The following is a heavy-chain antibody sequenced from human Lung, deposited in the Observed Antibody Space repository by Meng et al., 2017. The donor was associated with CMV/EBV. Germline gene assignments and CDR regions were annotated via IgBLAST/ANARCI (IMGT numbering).Heavy chain of an antibody. CDR3: ARDVPASGALMLDY. CDR1: GYTCGHYG. D-gene: IGHD6-13*01. CDR2: ISAYNGNT. V-gene: IGHV1-18*01. Sequence: KGSGYTCGHYGVSWVRQAPGQGLEWVGWISAYNGNTQYAQKLRGRVTMTTDTATNTAYMEVRSLRSDDTAVYYCARDVPASGALMLDYWGQGSLVTVSS. J-gene: IGHJ4*02.